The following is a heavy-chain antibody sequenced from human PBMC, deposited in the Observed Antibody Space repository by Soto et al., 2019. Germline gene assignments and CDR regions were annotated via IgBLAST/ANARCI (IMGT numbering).Heavy chain of an antibody. CDR1: GFSFSTSS. J-gene: IGHJ5*02. CDR3: AKLPWDVAPS. D-gene: IGHD1-26*01. Sequence: GGSLSLSCAASGFSFSTSSMHWVRQAPGKGLEWVSHLGPDGTDIVYADSVKGRFIISRDNARNTVYLQMHSLEAEDTAVYYCAKLPWDVAPSWGQGTLVTVA. CDR2: LGPDGTDI. V-gene: IGHV3-74*03.